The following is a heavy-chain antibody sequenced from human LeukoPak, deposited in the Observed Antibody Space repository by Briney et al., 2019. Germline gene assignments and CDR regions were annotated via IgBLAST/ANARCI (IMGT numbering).Heavy chain of an antibody. Sequence: GGSLRLSCAASGFTFSSYGMHWVRQAPGKGLEGVAVIWYDGSNKYYADSVKGRFTISRDNSKNTLYLQMNSLRAEDTAVYYCAKDRRRYYYDSSGPPEYFQHWGQGTLVTVSS. CDR1: GFTFSSYG. CDR2: IWYDGSNK. J-gene: IGHJ1*01. V-gene: IGHV3-33*06. D-gene: IGHD3-22*01. CDR3: AKDRRRYYYDSSGPPEYFQH.